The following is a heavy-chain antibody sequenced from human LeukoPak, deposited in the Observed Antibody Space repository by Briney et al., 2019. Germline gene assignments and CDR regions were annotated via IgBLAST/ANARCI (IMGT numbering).Heavy chain of an antibody. CDR3: ARDKHDAYCTGRRCSPFYFDS. J-gene: IGHJ4*02. V-gene: IGHV4-59*02. Sequence: SETLSLTCTVSGGSVSTSYWSWIRQPPGKGPECIGYIAYSVTTNYNPSLKSRVTISLDTSKTQFSLNLTSMTAADTAMYYCARDKHDAYCTGRRCSPFYFDSWGQGVLVTVSS. CDR2: IAYSVTT. D-gene: IGHD2-15*01. CDR1: GGSVSTSY.